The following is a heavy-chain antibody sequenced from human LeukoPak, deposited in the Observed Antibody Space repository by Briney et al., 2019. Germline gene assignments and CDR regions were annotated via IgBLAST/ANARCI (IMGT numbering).Heavy chain of an antibody. J-gene: IGHJ5*02. CDR3: AKVMIRGVSRWFDP. CDR1: GFTLSSYA. V-gene: IGHV3-23*01. D-gene: IGHD3-10*01. Sequence: GGSLRLSCAGSGFTLSSYAMTWVRQAPGKGLEWVSVIGANGGSIYYADSVKGRFTISRDNSKNTLYLRMNSLRAEDTAVYYCAKVMIRGVSRWFDPWGQGTLVTVSS. CDR2: IGANGGSI.